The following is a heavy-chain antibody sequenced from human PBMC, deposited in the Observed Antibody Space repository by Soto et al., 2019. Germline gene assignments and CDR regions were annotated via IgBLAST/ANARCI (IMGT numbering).Heavy chain of an antibody. J-gene: IGHJ4*02. CDR2: IWYDGSEK. Sequence: GGSLRLSCVASGFTFSNFGMHWVRQAPGKGLEWVALIWYDGSEKYYGDPVKGRFTISRDNSKNSLYLQMNSLRAEDTAVYYCARDSSGWYNFDYWGQGTLVTVSS. V-gene: IGHV3-33*01. CDR1: GFTFSNFG. CDR3: ARDSSGWYNFDY. D-gene: IGHD6-19*01.